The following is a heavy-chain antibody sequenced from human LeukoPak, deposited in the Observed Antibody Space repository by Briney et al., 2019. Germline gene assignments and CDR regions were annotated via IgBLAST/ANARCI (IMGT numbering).Heavy chain of an antibody. J-gene: IGHJ6*03. CDR3: AKDAPSDLPTVDRIPMDV. CDR1: GFTFSNYA. D-gene: IGHD1-1*01. CDR2: VSFDGSNQ. V-gene: IGHV3-30*04. Sequence: QAGGSLRLSCAASGFTFSNYAVHWVRQAPGKGLEWVALVSFDGSNQIYADSVKGRFTISRDNSKNTLYLQMNSLRAEDTAVYYCAKDAPSDLPTVDRIPMDVWGKGTTVTVSS.